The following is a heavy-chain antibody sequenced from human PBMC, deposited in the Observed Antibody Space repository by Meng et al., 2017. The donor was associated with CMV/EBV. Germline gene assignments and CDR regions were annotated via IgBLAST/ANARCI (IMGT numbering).Heavy chain of an antibody. D-gene: IGHD3-22*01. J-gene: IGHJ4*02. CDR3: ARDTWWEPVTMKPRVDY. Sequence: SISSSSDYWGWIRQPPGKGLEWIGSIYYSGSTYYNPSLKSRVTISVDTSKNQFSLKLSSVTAADTAVYYCARDTWWEPVTMKPRVDYWGQGTLVTVSS. CDR2: IYYSGST. V-gene: IGHV4-39*07. CDR1: SISSSSDY.